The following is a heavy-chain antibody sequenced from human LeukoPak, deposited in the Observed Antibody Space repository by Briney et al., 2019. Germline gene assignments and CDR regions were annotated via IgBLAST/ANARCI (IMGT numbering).Heavy chain of an antibody. V-gene: IGHV1-46*01. J-gene: IGHJ6*02. CDR3: ARCTCIAGLGYYGMDV. CDR1: GYTFTSYY. Sequence: ASVKVSCKASGYTFTSYYMHWVRQAPGQGLEWMGIINPSGCSTSYAQKFQGRVTMTRDTSTSTVYMELSSLRSEDTAVYYCARCTCIAGLGYYGMDVWGPGTTVTVSS. D-gene: IGHD6-13*01. CDR2: INPSGCST.